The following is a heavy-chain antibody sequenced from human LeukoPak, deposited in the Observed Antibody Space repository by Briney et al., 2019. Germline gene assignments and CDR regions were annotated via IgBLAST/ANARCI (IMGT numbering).Heavy chain of an antibody. Sequence: ASVKVSCKASGYTFTSYDINWVRQAPGQGLEWMGGIIPIFGTANYAQKFQGRVTITADESTSTAYMELSSLRSEDTAVYYCARDPLGGAARPGWFDPWGQGTLVTVSS. CDR1: GYTFTSYD. CDR2: IIPIFGTA. D-gene: IGHD6-6*01. V-gene: IGHV1-69*13. CDR3: ARDPLGGAARPGWFDP. J-gene: IGHJ5*02.